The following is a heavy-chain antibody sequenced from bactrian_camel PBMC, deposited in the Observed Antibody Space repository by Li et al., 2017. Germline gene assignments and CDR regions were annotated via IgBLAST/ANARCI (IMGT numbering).Heavy chain of an antibody. D-gene: IGHD6*01. J-gene: IGHJ4*01. Sequence: VQLVESGGGLVQPGGSLRLSCAASGFDFSIYAMSWVRQAPGKGLEWVSAIAITTTYYGDSVKGRFSVSEDNAKNTLYLQMNNLKPEDTAMYYCAAVWGSASVQSLVPSASYWGQGTQVTVS. CDR2: IAITTT. CDR1: GFDFSIYA. CDR3: AAVWGSASVQSLVPSASY. V-gene: IGHV3S31*01.